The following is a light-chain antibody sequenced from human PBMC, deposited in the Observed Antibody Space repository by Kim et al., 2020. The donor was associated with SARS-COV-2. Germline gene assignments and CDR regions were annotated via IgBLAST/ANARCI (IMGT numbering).Light chain of an antibody. Sequence: DIQMTQSPSTLSASVGDMVTITCRASQTISNNLAWYQHQPGKAPKLLISRASSLESGVPSRFSGSGSGTEFTLTIGNLQPDYFATYYCQQYNSYSELTFGGGTKVDIK. V-gene: IGKV1-5*03. J-gene: IGKJ4*01. CDR2: RAS. CDR3: QQYNSYSELT. CDR1: QTISNN.